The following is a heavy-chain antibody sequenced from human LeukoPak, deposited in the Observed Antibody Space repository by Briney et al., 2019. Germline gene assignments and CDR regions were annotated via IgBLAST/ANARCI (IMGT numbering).Heavy chain of an antibody. D-gene: IGHD1-26*01. J-gene: IGHJ4*02. Sequence: GGSLRLSCAATGFTFDDYTMHWVRQPPGKGLEWVSLFSWDGVTTYYADSVKGRFTISRDSGKNSLYLQMNSLTTEDTAFYYCAKGGGGSEMDYWSQGTLVTVSS. CDR3: AKGGGGSEMDY. CDR2: FSWDGVTT. CDR1: GFTFDDYT. V-gene: IGHV3-43*01.